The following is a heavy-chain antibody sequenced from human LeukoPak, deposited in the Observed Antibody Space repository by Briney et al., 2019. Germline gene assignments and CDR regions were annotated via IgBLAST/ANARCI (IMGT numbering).Heavy chain of an antibody. CDR3: VRARLIRLENFFDY. D-gene: IGHD1-1*01. J-gene: IGHJ4*01. V-gene: IGHV3-48*03. CDR1: LFTFSNHE. CDR2: TSRGGSDI. Sequence: PGGSLRLSCATSLFTFSNHETNGVRDAPGKGREGGVYTSRGGSDISYTDAVKGRYTISTDNANSSLYLHMKSARAEDTGVYFFVRARLIRLENFFDYWGQGTLVTVSS.